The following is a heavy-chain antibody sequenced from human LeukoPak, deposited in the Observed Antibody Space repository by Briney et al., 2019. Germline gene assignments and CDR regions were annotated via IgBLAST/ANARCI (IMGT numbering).Heavy chain of an antibody. CDR1: GFTFSSNY. Sequence: GGSLRLSCAASGFTFSSNYMSWVRQAPGQGLEWVSVIYSDGSRYYSDSVMGRFTISRDNSKNTLYLQMNSLRAEDTAVYYCARDPSLPYCSGGSCYSHYYYYGMDVWGQGTTVTVSS. D-gene: IGHD2-15*01. CDR3: ARDPSLPYCSGGSCYSHYYYYGMDV. V-gene: IGHV3-53*01. CDR2: IYSDGSR. J-gene: IGHJ6*02.